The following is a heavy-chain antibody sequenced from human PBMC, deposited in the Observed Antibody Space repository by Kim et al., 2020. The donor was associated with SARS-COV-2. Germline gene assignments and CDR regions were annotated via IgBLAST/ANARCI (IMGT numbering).Heavy chain of an antibody. J-gene: IGHJ6*02. V-gene: IGHV3-23*03. CDR2: IYSGGSST. Sequence: GGSLRLSCTASGFTFSSYAMSWVRQAPGKGLEWVSVIYSGGSSTYYADSAIGRFTITRDNSKNTLYLQMNILRAEDTAVYYCSNEESYSSSWPEGYYYGMDVWGQGTTVTVS. CDR3: SNEESYSSSWPEGYYYGMDV. CDR1: GFTFSSYA. D-gene: IGHD6-13*01.